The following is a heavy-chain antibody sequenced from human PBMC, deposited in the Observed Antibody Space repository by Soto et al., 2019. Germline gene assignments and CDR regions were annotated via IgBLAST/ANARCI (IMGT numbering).Heavy chain of an antibody. CDR2: INDSGNI. CDR3: ARGLILWFGELSRRGGYYYYMDV. J-gene: IGHJ6*03. Sequence: QVQLQQWGAGLLKPSETLSLTCAVYGGSFSGYQWTWIRQTPEMGLEWIGEINDSGNINYNPSLKSRVTILVDTAKKQISLTLRSVTAADTAVYYCARGLILWFGELSRRGGYYYYMDVRGKGTTVTVSS. CDR1: GGSFSGYQ. V-gene: IGHV4-34*02. D-gene: IGHD3-10*01.